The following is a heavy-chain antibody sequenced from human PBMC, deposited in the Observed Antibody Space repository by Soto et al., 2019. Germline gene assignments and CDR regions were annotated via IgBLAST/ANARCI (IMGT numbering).Heavy chain of an antibody. CDR3: ISYPDLWGGHDHR. Sequence: EVQLVESGGGLVQPGGSLRLSCAASGFSITNTWMHWVRQAPGKGLEWVGRVKRKADGGTADYAVPVKGRFTVSRDDSKYTQDLQMNSLKMEDTAVYYCISYPDLWGGHDHRWGQGTRVTVSS. CDR2: VKRKADGGTA. D-gene: IGHD5-12*01. V-gene: IGHV3-15*07. J-gene: IGHJ5*02. CDR1: GFSITNTW.